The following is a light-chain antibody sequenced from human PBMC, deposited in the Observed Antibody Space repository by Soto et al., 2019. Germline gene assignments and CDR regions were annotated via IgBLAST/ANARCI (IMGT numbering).Light chain of an antibody. V-gene: IGKV3-15*01. CDR3: QQYNNWPIT. CDR1: QNVLSN. Sequence: IEITHSPATLSVSPGERATVSCRASQNVLSNLAWYQQKPGQAPRLLIYGASTRDTGLPARFSGSGSGTQFTLTISSLQSEDFAVYYCQQYNNWPITSAQGVGLEI. J-gene: IGKJ5*01. CDR2: GAS.